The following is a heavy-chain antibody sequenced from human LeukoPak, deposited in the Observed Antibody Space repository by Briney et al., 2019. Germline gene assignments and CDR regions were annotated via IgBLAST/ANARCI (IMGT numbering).Heavy chain of an antibody. CDR3: ARVVYYDSSGYADY. D-gene: IGHD3-22*01. J-gene: IGHJ4*02. V-gene: IGHV4-39*07. CDR2: IYYSVST. CDR1: GGSITSSSYY. Sequence: SETPSLTCTVPGGSITSSSYYWGWIRQPPGKGLEWIGSIYYSVSTYYNPSLKSRVTISVDTSKNQFSLKLSSVTAADTAVYYCARVVYYDSSGYADYWGQGTLVTVSS.